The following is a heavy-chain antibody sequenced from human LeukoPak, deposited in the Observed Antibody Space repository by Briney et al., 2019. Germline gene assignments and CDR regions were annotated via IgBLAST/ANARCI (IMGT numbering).Heavy chain of an antibody. D-gene: IGHD3-22*01. CDR2: ISASSRST. CDR3: AKDSSGYSDYFDY. J-gene: IGHJ4*02. CDR1: GFTFDNYA. Sequence: GGSLRLSCVVSGFTFDNYAMHWVRQAPGKGLEWVSGISASSRSTFYSDSVKGRFSISRDNSKDTLYLQVNSLRADDTAVYYCAKDSSGYSDYFDYWGQGTLVTVSS. V-gene: IGHV3-23*01.